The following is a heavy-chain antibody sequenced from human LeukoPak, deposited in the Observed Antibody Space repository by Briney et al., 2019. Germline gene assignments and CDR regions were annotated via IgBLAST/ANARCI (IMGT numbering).Heavy chain of an antibody. D-gene: IGHD1-1*01. CDR2: INHSGST. Sequence: PSETLSLTCAVYGGSFSGYYWNWIRQPPGKGLEWIGEINHSGSTNYNPSLKSRVTISVDTSKNQFSLKLTSVTAADTAVYYCAGSYNWSDDFDYWGPGTLVTVSS. CDR3: AGSYNWSDDFDY. J-gene: IGHJ4*02. CDR1: GGSFSGYY. V-gene: IGHV4-34*01.